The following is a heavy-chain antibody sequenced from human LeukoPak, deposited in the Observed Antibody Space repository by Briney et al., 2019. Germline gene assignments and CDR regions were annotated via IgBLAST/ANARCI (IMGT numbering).Heavy chain of an antibody. J-gene: IGHJ4*02. Sequence: GGSLKLSCAASGFTFSSYAMHWVRQAPGKGLEWVAVISYDGSNKYYADSVKGRFTISRDNSKNTLYLQMNSLRAEDTAVYYCARAPHYYDSSGYSYWGQGTLVTVSS. CDR3: ARAPHYYDSSGYSY. D-gene: IGHD3-22*01. V-gene: IGHV3-30-3*01. CDR2: ISYDGSNK. CDR1: GFTFSSYA.